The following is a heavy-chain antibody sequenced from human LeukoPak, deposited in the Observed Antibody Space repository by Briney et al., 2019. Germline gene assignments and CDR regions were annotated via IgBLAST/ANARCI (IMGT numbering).Heavy chain of an antibody. CDR3: AKEKGIAAADRIGYFDY. V-gene: IGHV3-23*01. CDR1: GFTFSSYA. Sequence: PGGSLRLSCVGSGFTFSSYAMSWVRQAPGKGPEWVSAISGSGGSTYYADSVKGRFTISRDNSKNTLYLQMNSLRAEDTAVYYCAKEKGIAAADRIGYFDYWGQGTLVTVSS. CDR2: ISGSGGST. D-gene: IGHD6-13*01. J-gene: IGHJ4*02.